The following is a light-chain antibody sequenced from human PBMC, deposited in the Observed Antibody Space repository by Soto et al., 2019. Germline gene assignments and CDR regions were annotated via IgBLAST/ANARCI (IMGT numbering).Light chain of an antibody. CDR2: GAS. J-gene: IGKJ4*01. V-gene: IGKV3-20*01. CDR3: QQYGFSLIA. CDR1: QTVSTSY. Sequence: EIVLTQSPGTLSLSPGERATLSCRASQTVSTSYVAWYQQKPGQAPRLLIYGASSRATGIPDRFSGSGSGTDYTRTISSLEPEDFAVYYCQQYGFSLIAFGGGTKVEI.